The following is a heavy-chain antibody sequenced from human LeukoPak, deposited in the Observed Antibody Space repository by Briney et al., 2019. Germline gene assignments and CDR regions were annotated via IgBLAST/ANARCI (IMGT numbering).Heavy chain of an antibody. D-gene: IGHD4-17*01. J-gene: IGHJ3*02. CDR2: ISSSSSTI. V-gene: IGHV3-48*01. Sequence: PGGSLRLSCAASGFTFSSYSMNWVRQAPGKGLEWVSYISSSSSTIYYADSVKGRFTISRDNAKNTLYLQMNSLRAEDTAVYYCASYTVTMLVHPFGIWGQGTMVTVSS. CDR1: GFTFSSYS. CDR3: ASYTVTMLVHPFGI.